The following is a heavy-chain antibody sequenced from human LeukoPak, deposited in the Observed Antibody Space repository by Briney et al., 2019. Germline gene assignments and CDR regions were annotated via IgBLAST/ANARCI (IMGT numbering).Heavy chain of an antibody. CDR1: GGSISSGGYY. V-gene: IGHV4-30-4*08. D-gene: IGHD5-18*01. Sequence: PSETLSLTCTVSGGSISSGGYYWSWIRQHPGKGLEWIGYIYYSGSTYYNPSLKSRVTISVDTSKNQFSLKLSSVTAADTAVYYCARDRYSYGYGFRYFDYWGQGTLVTVSS. J-gene: IGHJ4*02. CDR3: ARDRYSYGYGFRYFDY. CDR2: IYYSGST.